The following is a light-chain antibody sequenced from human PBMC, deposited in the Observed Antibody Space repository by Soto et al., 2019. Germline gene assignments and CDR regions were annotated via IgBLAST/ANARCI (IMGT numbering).Light chain of an antibody. J-gene: IGLJ3*02. CDR3: LLSYSGTSWV. CDR1: TGAVTSGHY. CDR2: DTT. Sequence: QAVVTQEPSLTVSPGGTVTLTCGSITGAVTSGHYPYWFQQKPGQAPRTLISDTTNKPSWTPARFSGSLLGGKAALTLAGEQTDDEADYYCLLSYSGTSWVFGGGTKLTVL. V-gene: IGLV7-46*01.